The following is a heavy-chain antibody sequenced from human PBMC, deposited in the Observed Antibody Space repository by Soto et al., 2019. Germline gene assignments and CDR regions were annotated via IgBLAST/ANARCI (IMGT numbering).Heavy chain of an antibody. Sequence: QVQLQESGPGLVKPSETLSLTCTVSGGSISSYYWSWIRQPPGKGLEWIGYIYYSGSTNYNPSLKSRVTISVDPSKNQFPRRRSSGTAADTAVYYWGRGGCSSTSCYPYGGQGPLVTVSS. CDR2: IYYSGST. J-gene: IGHJ4*02. CDR1: GGSISSYY. V-gene: IGHV4-59*01. D-gene: IGHD2-2*01. CDR3: GRGGCSSTSCYPY.